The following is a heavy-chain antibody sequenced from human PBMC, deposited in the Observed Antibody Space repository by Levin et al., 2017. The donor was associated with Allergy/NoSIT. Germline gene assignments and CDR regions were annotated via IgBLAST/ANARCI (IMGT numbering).Heavy chain of an antibody. CDR3: ARLDPRVLRSGGSCYSSACGMDV. Sequence: RGESLKISCKGSGYSFTSYWIGWVRQMPGKGLEWMGIIYPGDSDTRYSPSFQGQVTISADKSISTAYLQWSSLKASDTAMYYCARLDPRVLRSGGSCYSSACGMDVWGQGTTVTVSS. CDR1: GYSFTSYW. V-gene: IGHV5-51*01. J-gene: IGHJ6*02. D-gene: IGHD2-15*01. CDR2: IYPGDSDT.